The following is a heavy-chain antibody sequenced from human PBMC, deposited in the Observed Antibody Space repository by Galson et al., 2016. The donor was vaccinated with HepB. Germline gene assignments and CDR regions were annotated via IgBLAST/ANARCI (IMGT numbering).Heavy chain of an antibody. Sequence: SLRLSCAASGFIFSEFYMAWIHQAPGKGLEWVSQISSTGTTTHSADSVKGRFTISRDNTKNSLYLQMNSLRAEDTAVYYCARDHRRWNYDPDAFDMWGQGTMVTVSS. CDR3: ARDHRRWNYDPDAFDM. J-gene: IGHJ3*02. D-gene: IGHD1-7*01. V-gene: IGHV3-11*01. CDR1: GFIFSEFY. CDR2: ISSTGTTT.